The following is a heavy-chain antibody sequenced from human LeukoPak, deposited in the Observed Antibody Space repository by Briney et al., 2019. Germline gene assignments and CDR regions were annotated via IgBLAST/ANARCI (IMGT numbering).Heavy chain of an antibody. D-gene: IGHD2/OR15-2a*01. V-gene: IGHV3-30-3*01. CDR1: AFTFDNFP. CDR3: ARDFHYFFDY. CDR2: ILKDGSNA. J-gene: IGHJ4*02. Sequence: GGSLRLSCTASAFTFDNFPMLWVRQAPGKGLDWVALILKDGSNAFCADSVKGRFTISRDNSGNTLFLQMNSLRAEDTGIYYCARDFHYFFDYCGQGTLVTVSS.